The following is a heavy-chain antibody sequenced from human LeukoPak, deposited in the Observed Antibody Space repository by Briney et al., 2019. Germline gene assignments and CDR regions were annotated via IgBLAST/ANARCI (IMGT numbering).Heavy chain of an antibody. V-gene: IGHV3-30*18. J-gene: IGHJ4*02. CDR1: GFTFSTYS. D-gene: IGHD6-13*01. Sequence: GGSLRLSCAASGFTFSTYSINWVRQAPGKGLEWVAVISYDGSNKYYADSVKGRFTISRDNSKNTLYLQMNSLRAEDTAVYYCAKDWSGSSWPFDYWGQGTLVTVSS. CDR3: AKDWSGSSWPFDY. CDR2: ISYDGSNK.